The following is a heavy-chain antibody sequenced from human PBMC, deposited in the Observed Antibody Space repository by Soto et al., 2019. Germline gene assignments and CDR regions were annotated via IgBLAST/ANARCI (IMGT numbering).Heavy chain of an antibody. CDR1: GGSFSDSY. V-gene: IGHV4-34*01. CDR3: ARAAATSWARFDS. CDR2: LHHSGGA. D-gene: IGHD2-15*01. J-gene: IGHJ4*02. Sequence: TSETLSLTCAVYGGSFSDSYWSWIRQSPGRGPEWIGDLHHSGGANYSPSLKSRVTISADTSKNQFSLKVNSVSAADTAVYFCARAAATSWARFDSWGQGTPVTVSS.